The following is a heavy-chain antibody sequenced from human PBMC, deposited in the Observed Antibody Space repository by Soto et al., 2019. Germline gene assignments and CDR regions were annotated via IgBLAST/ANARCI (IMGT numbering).Heavy chain of an antibody. V-gene: IGHV3-15*07. CDR1: GFSFSNAW. J-gene: IGHJ6*02. D-gene: IGHD2-15*01. CDR3: TTGSVEGV. CDR2: IKRKTDGEAT. Sequence: EVQLVESGGGLVKPGGSLRLSCAASGFSFSNAWMNWVRQATGKGLEWVGRIKRKTDGEATDYAGPLKGRFTVFRHDSKSALYLQMNSLKGDDTAVYYCTTGSVEGVWGQGTTVTVS.